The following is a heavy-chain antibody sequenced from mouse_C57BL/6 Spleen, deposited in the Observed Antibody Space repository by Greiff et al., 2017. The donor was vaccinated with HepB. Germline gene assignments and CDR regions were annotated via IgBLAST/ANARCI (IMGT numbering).Heavy chain of an antibody. CDR2: IYPGDGDT. CDR1: GYAFSSSW. Sequence: QVQLQQSGPELVKPGASVKISCKASGYAFSSSWMNWVKQRPGKGLEWIGRIYPGDGDTNYNGKFKGKATLTADKSSSTAYMQLSSLTSEDSAVYFCARSPLPYSNYDYAMDYWGQGTSVTVSS. CDR3: ARSPLPYSNYDYAMDY. V-gene: IGHV1-82*01. J-gene: IGHJ4*01. D-gene: IGHD2-5*01.